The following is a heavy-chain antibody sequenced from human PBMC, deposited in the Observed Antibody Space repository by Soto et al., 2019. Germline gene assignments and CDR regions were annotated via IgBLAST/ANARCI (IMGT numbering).Heavy chain of an antibody. J-gene: IGHJ6*01. V-gene: IGHV3-30*18. CDR2: ISYDGSNK. CDR1: GFTFRSYG. Sequence: EGSLRPACAASGFTFRSYGMHWVRQAPGKGLEWVAVISYDGSNKYYADSVKGRFTISRDNSKNTLYLQMNSLRAEDTAVYYWAKGPDGCAYYYGMDVWGQGTTGTVSS. CDR3: AKGPDGCAYYYGMDV.